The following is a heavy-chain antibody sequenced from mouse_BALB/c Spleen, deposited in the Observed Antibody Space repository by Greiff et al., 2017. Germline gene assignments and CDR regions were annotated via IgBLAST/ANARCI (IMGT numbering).Heavy chain of an antibody. Sequence: QVQLQQSGPELVKPGASVKISCKASGYAFSSSWMNWVKQRPGQGLEWIGRIYPGDGDTNYNGKFKGKATLTADKSSSTAYMQLSSLTSVDSAVYFCARVTTATMDYWGQGTSVTVSS. J-gene: IGHJ4*01. CDR2: IYPGDGDT. CDR3: ARVTTATMDY. CDR1: GYAFSSSW. V-gene: IGHV1-82*01. D-gene: IGHD1-2*01.